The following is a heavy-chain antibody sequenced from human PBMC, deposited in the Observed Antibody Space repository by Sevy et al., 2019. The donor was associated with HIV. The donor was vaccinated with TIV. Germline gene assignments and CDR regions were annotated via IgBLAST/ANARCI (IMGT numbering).Heavy chain of an antibody. CDR2: IVVGSGNT. CDR1: GFTFTSSA. D-gene: IGHD2-2*02. J-gene: IGHJ6*02. Sequence: SVKVSCKASGFTFTSSAVQWVRQARGQRLEWIGWIVVGSGNTNYAQKFQERVTITRDMSTSTAYMELSSLRSEDTAVYYCAAGPRYCSSTSCYTPYGMDVWGQGTTVTVSS. V-gene: IGHV1-58*01. CDR3: AAGPRYCSSTSCYTPYGMDV.